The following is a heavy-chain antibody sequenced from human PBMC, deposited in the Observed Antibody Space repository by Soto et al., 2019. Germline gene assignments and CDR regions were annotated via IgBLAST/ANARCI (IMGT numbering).Heavy chain of an antibody. D-gene: IGHD5-18*01. CDR3: ALCGYSYGYPFDY. CDR2: ISSSGSTI. V-gene: IGHV3-11*01. Sequence: PGGSLRLSCAASGFTFSDYYMSWIREAPGKGLEWVSYISSSGSTIYYADSVKGRFTISRDNAKNSLYLQMNSLRAEDTAVYYCALCGYSYGYPFDYWGQGTLVTVSS. J-gene: IGHJ4*02. CDR1: GFTFSDYY.